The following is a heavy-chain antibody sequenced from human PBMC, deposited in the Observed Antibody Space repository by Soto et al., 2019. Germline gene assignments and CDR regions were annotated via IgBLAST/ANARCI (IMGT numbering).Heavy chain of an antibody. Sequence: QVQLQESGPGLVKPSGTLSLTCAVSGGSISSSNWWSWVRQPPGKGLEWIGEIFHSGNTNYHPSRKSRXXRXVXXSNNRCSLKLSSVTAADTAVYYCARRVYGDWYFDLWGRGTLVTVSS. J-gene: IGHJ2*01. CDR2: IFHSGNT. V-gene: IGHV4-4*02. D-gene: IGHD3-10*01. CDR1: GGSISSSNW. CDR3: ARRVYGDWYFDL.